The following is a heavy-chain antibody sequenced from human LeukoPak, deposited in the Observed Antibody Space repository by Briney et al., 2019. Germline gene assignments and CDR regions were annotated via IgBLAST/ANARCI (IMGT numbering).Heavy chain of an antibody. CDR2: IRHDGSDK. CDR1: GFTFSRYG. CDR3: AKDHSVNWFDP. Sequence: GGSLRLSCAASGFTFSRYGMHWIRQAPGKGLEWVAFIRHDGSDKYYAGSVKGRFTISRDSSKNTLYLQMNSLRVEDTAVYYCAKDHSVNWFDPWGQGTLVSVSS. V-gene: IGHV3-30*02. D-gene: IGHD2-8*01. J-gene: IGHJ5*02.